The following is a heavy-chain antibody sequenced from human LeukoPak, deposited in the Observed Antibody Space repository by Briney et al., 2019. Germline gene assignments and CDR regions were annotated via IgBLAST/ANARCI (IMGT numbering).Heavy chain of an antibody. V-gene: IGHV3-23*01. Sequence: GGSLRLSCAASGFTFSSYGMNWVRQAPGKGLEWVSAISGSGSGGSTYYADSVKGRFTISRDNSKNTLYLQMSSLRAEDTAVYYCAKDWGLSKKMYSSSSGIDYWGQGTLVTVSS. CDR3: AKDWGLSKKMYSSSSGIDY. J-gene: IGHJ4*02. CDR2: ISGSGSGGST. D-gene: IGHD6-6*01. CDR1: GFTFSSYG.